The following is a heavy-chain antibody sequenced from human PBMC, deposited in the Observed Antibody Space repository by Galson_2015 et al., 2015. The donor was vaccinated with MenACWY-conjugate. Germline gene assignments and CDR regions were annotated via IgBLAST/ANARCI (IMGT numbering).Heavy chain of an antibody. V-gene: IGHV4-4*01. CDR3: ARVDCGSTSCYMWSGHYYYGMDV. D-gene: IGHD2-2*02. J-gene: IGHJ6*02. Sequence: SLRLSCAASGFTFTSNAMSWVRQPPGKGLEWIGEIYHSGNTNYNPSLKSRVTISVDKSKNQFSLKLNSVTAADTAVYFCARVDCGSTSCYMWSGHYYYGMDVWGQGTTVTVSS. CDR1: GFTFTSNAM. CDR2: IYHSGNT.